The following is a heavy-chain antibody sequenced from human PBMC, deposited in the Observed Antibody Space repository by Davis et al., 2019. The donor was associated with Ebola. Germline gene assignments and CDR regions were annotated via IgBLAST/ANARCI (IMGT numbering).Heavy chain of an antibody. Sequence: ASVKVSCKASGYIFIHYYLHWVRQAPGRGLQWMGRINPNTGGADYAQDFQGWVTMTRDTSTSTAYMQLNRLRSDDSAMYYCARTAGLNIVATINYFDYWGQGTLVTVSP. CDR1: GYIFIHYY. J-gene: IGHJ4*02. CDR3: ARTAGLNIVATINYFDY. D-gene: IGHD5-12*01. CDR2: INPNTGGA. V-gene: IGHV1-2*04.